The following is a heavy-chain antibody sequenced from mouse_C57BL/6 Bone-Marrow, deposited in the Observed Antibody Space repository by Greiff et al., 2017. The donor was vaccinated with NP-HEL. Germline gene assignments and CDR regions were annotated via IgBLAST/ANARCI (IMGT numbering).Heavy chain of an antibody. D-gene: IGHD2-3*01. CDR1: GFTFSSYT. V-gene: IGHV5-9*01. Sequence: EVHLVESGGGLVKPGGSLKLSCAASGFTFSSYTMSWVRQTPEKRLEWVATISGGGGNTYYPDSVKGRFTISRDNAKNTLYLQMSSLRSEDTALYYCTRLGWLGYFDYWGQGTTLTVSS. CDR2: ISGGGGNT. J-gene: IGHJ2*01. CDR3: TRLGWLGYFDY.